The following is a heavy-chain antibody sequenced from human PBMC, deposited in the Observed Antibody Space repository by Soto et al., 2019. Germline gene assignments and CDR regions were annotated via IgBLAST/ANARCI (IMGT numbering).Heavy chain of an antibody. Sequence: PGGFLRHSCAAPGFTFSNYAVTWVRQAPGKGLEWVSTISGSGGSTYYADSVKGRFTISRDNSKNTLYLQMNSLRAEDTAVYYCAKDQGSSWYEIDYWG. D-gene: IGHD6-13*01. CDR3: AKDQGSSWYEIDY. J-gene: IGHJ4*01. CDR2: ISGSGGST. V-gene: IGHV3-23*01. CDR1: GFTFSNYA.